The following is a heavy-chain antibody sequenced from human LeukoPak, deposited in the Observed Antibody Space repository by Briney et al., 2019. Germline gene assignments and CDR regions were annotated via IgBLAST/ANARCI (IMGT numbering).Heavy chain of an antibody. CDR2: ISWNSGSI. J-gene: IGHJ5*02. D-gene: IGHD3-10*01. CDR1: GFTFDDYA. CDR3: AKSVIGSYYYNWFDP. V-gene: IGHV3-9*01. Sequence: GGSLRLSCAASGFTFDDYAMHWVRQAPGKGLEWVSGISWNSGSIGYADSVKGRFTISRDNAKNSLYLQMNSLRAEDTALYYCAKSVIGSYYYNWFDPWGQGTLVTVSS.